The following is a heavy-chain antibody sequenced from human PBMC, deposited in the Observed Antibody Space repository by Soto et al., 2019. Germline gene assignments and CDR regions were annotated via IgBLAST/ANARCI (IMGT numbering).Heavy chain of an antibody. J-gene: IGHJ4*02. Sequence: ASVKVSCKASGGTFSSYAISWVRQAPGQGLEWMGGIIPIFGTANYAQKFQGRVTITADESTSTAYMELSSLRSEDTAVYYCARITMVRGVIEYFDYWGQGTLVTVSS. CDR3: ARITMVRGVIEYFDY. D-gene: IGHD3-10*01. CDR1: GGTFSSYA. V-gene: IGHV1-69*13. CDR2: IIPIFGTA.